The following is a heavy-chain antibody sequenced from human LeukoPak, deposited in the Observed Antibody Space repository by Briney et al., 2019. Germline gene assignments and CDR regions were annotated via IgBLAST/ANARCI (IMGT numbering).Heavy chain of an antibody. CDR2: ISAYNGNT. D-gene: IGHD3-3*01. CDR3: ARKEFLEWLLRPDYYYYGMDV. V-gene: IGHV1-18*01. Sequence: ASVKVSCKASGYTFTSYGISWVRQAPGQRLEWMGWISAYNGNTNYAQKLQGRVTMTTDTSTSTAYMELRSLRSDDTAVYYCARKEFLEWLLRPDYYYYGMDVWGQGTTVTVSS. CDR1: GYTFTSYG. J-gene: IGHJ6*02.